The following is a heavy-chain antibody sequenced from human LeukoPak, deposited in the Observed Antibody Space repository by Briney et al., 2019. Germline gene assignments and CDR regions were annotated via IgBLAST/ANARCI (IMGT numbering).Heavy chain of an antibody. CDR1: GFIFSDYF. Sequence: KSGGSLRLSCSASGFIFSDYFMTWIRQTPGKGLEWISYISSRDDSIYYADSVKGRFTISRDNSKNALYLQMTSLRAEDTALYYCAKDATAVPGTVYMDVWGKGTTVTISS. V-gene: IGHV3-11*04. D-gene: IGHD2-2*01. CDR2: ISSRDDSI. CDR3: AKDATAVPGTVYMDV. J-gene: IGHJ6*03.